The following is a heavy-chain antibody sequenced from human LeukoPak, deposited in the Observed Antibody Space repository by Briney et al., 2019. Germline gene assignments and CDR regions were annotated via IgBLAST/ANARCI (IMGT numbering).Heavy chain of an antibody. CDR3: AREERYSSSWYYFDY. CDR1: GYTFTSYY. V-gene: IGHV1-3*01. J-gene: IGHJ4*02. Sequence: EASVKVSCKASGYTFTSYYMHWVRQAPGQRLEWMGWINAGNGNTKYSQKFQGRVTITRDTSASTAYMELSSLRSEDTAVYYCAREERYSSSWYYFDYWGQGTLVTVSS. D-gene: IGHD6-13*01. CDR2: INAGNGNT.